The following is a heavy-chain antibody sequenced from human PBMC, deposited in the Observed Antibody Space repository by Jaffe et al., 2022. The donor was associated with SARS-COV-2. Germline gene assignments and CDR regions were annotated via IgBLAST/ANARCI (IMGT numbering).Heavy chain of an antibody. CDR2: IYHSGST. CDR3: ARDQKAVGGIPGY. CDR1: GYSISSGYY. J-gene: IGHJ4*02. D-gene: IGHD2-15*01. V-gene: IGHV4-38-2*02. Sequence: QVQLQESGPGLVKPSETLSLTCTVSGYSISSGYYWGWIRQPPGKGLEWIGSIYHSGSTYYNPSLKSRVTISVDTSKNQFSLKLSSVTAADTAVYYCARDQKAVGGIPGYWGQGTLVTVSS.